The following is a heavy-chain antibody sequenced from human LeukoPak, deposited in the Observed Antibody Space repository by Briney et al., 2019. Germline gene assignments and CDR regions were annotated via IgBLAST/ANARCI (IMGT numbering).Heavy chain of an antibody. Sequence: PSETLSLTCAVYGGSFSGHYWSWIRQPPGKGLEWIGEINHSGSTNYNPSLKSRVTISVDTSKNQFSLKLSSVTAADTAVYYWARKRRSSSWYPYYYYYYGMDVWGQGTTVTVSS. J-gene: IGHJ6*02. CDR3: ARKRRSSSWYPYYYYYYGMDV. V-gene: IGHV4-34*01. D-gene: IGHD6-13*01. CDR1: GGSFSGHY. CDR2: INHSGST.